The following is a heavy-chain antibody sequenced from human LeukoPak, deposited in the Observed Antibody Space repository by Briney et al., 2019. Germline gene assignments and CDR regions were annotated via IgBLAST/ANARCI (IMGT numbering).Heavy chain of an antibody. CDR3: ARYRYYDILTGYYNPPYYFDY. Sequence: SETLSLTCAVYGGSFSGYYWSWIRQPPGKGLEWIGEINHSGSTNYNPSLKSRVTISVDTSKNQFSLKLSSVTAADTAVYYCARYRYYDILTGYYNPPYYFDYWGQGTLVTVSS. V-gene: IGHV4-34*01. CDR1: GGSFSGYY. D-gene: IGHD3-9*01. J-gene: IGHJ4*02. CDR2: INHSGST.